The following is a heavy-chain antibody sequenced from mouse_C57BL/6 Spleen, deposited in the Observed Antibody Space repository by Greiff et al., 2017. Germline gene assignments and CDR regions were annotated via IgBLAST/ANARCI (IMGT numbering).Heavy chain of an antibody. CDR3: ARSGDYDRAMDY. CDR2: IYPGDGDT. V-gene: IGHV1-82*01. D-gene: IGHD2-4*01. Sequence: VMLVESGPELVKPGASVKISCKASGYAFSSSWMNWVKQRPGKGLEWIGRIYPGDGDTNYNGKFKGKATLTADKSSSTAYMQLSSLTSEDSAVYFCARSGDYDRAMDYWGQGTSVTVSS. CDR1: GYAFSSSW. J-gene: IGHJ4*01.